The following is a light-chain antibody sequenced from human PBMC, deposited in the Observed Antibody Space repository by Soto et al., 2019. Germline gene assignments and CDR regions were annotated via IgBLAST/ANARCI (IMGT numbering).Light chain of an antibody. CDR2: AAS. J-gene: IGKJ5*01. CDR1: QGIGSW. Sequence: DIQMTQSPSSLSASVEDRVTVTCRASQGIGSWLAWYQKKPGKAPILLIYAASSLQSGVPSRFSGSGSGTDFTLTISSLQPEDCAIYFCQQANSFPITFGQGTRLAI. CDR3: QQANSFPIT. V-gene: IGKV1-12*01.